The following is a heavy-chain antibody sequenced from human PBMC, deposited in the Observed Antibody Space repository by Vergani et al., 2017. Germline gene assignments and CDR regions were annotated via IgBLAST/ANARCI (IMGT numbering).Heavy chain of an antibody. D-gene: IGHD3-16*01. CDR1: GYSISRGYY. Sequence: QVQLQESGPGLVKPSETLSLTCSVSGYSISRGYYWGWIRQPPGKGLEWIATVFHSGSAYYNPALRRRVTISVETSKNQFSLRVTTLTAADTAVYYCARQFWVSQGVGAFEAWGRGTEVSVSS. V-gene: IGHV4-38-2*02. CDR2: VFHSGSA. CDR3: ARQFWVSQGVGAFEA. J-gene: IGHJ3*01.